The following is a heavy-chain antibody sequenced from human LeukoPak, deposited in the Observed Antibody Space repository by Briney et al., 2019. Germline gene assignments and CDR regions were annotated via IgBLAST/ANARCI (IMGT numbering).Heavy chain of an antibody. CDR3: GKTTVGYSSGQKPAWPVDF. CDR1: GFTFGSHA. CDR2: IFGSGGSP. V-gene: IGHV3-23*01. J-gene: IGHJ4*02. D-gene: IGHD5-18*01. Sequence: PGGSLRLSCAASGFTFGSHAMYWVRQAPGKGLEWVAGIFGSGGSPHYADSVKGRFTISRDNSRNTVYLQINSLRDDDTAVYYCGKTTVGYSSGQKPAWPVDFWGQGTLVTVSS.